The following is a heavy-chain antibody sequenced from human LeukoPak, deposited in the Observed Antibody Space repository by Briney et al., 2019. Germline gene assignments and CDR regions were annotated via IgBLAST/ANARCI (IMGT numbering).Heavy chain of an antibody. CDR1: GYTFTGYY. Sequence: ASVKVSCKASGYTFTGYYMHWVRQAPGQGLEWMGWINPNSGGTNYAQKFQGRATMTRDTSISTAYMELSRLRSDDTAVYYCARGSKDLSYSSSWYIYYFDYWGQGTLVTVSS. D-gene: IGHD6-13*01. V-gene: IGHV1-2*02. CDR2: INPNSGGT. CDR3: ARGSKDLSYSSSWYIYYFDY. J-gene: IGHJ4*02.